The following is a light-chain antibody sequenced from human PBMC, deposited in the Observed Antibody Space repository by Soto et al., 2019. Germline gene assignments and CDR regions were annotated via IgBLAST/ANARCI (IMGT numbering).Light chain of an antibody. J-gene: IGKJ2*01. V-gene: IGKV3-20*01. CDR1: QTVTNSF. Sequence: ENVLTQSPGTLSLSPGERATLSCRASQTVTNSFFAWYQRKPGQAPRLLIYDISTRATGIPDRFSGSGSGTDFTLTISRLEPEDFVVYYCQQYSTLPHTFGQGTKLEVK. CDR3: QQYSTLPHT. CDR2: DIS.